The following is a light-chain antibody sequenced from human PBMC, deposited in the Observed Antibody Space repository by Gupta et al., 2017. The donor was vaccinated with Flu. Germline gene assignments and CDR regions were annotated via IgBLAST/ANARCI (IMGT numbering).Light chain of an antibody. V-gene: IGKV3-20*01. CDR3: QQYGDSRS. J-gene: IGKJ4*01. Sequence: EIVFTQSPGTLSLSQGERATLSCRASQKINSNYLAWYQQKPGQAPRLLVYGASSRATGIPDRFSGGGSGTDFTLSISRLEPEDFAVYYCQQYGDSRSFGGGTKVEIK. CDR2: GAS. CDR1: QKINSNY.